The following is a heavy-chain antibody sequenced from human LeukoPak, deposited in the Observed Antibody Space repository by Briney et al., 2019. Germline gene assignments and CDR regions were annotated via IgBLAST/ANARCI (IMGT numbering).Heavy chain of an antibody. D-gene: IGHD3-22*01. V-gene: IGHV4-39*01. CDR2: IYYSGST. Sequence: SETLSLTCTVSGASISSSSYYWGWIRQPPGKGLEWIGSIYYSGSTYYNPSLKSRVTISVDTSKNQFSLKLSSVTAADTAVYYCARLNSSGYYLYLSFDYWGQGTLVTVSS. CDR1: GASISSSSYY. CDR3: ARLNSSGYYLYLSFDY. J-gene: IGHJ4*02.